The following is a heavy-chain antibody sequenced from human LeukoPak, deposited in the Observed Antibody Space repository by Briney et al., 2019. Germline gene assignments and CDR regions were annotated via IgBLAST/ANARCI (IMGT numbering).Heavy chain of an antibody. J-gene: IGHJ3*02. CDR2: IYYSGST. CDR3: ARGYCSSTSCYPDAFDI. V-gene: IGHV4-59*08. D-gene: IGHD2-2*01. CDR1: GGSISSYY. Sequence: SETLSLTCTVSGGSISSYYWSWIRQPPGKGLEWIGYIYYSGSTNYNPSLKSRVTISVDTSKHQFSLKLSSVTAADTAVYYCARGYCSSTSCYPDAFDIWGQGSMVTVSS.